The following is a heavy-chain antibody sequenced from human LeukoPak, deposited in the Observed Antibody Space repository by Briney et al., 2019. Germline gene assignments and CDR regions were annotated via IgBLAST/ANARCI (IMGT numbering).Heavy chain of an antibody. J-gene: IGHJ4*02. CDR2: ISSSGSTI. Sequence: GGSLRLSCAASGFTFSSYEMNWVRQAPGKGQEWVSYISSSGSTIYYADSVKGRFTISRDNAKNSLYLQMNSLRAEDTAVYYCASFQAVRGFDYWGQGTLVTVSS. D-gene: IGHD3-10*01. CDR1: GFTFSSYE. V-gene: IGHV3-48*03. CDR3: ASFQAVRGFDY.